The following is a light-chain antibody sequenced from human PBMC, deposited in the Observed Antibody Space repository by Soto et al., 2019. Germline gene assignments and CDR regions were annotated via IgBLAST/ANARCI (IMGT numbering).Light chain of an antibody. Sequence: QSVLTQPPSASGTPGQRVTISCSGSSSNIGRNTVKWYRQLPGTAPKLLIGRSDQRPSGVPDRFSGSQFGTSASLAISGLQSEYEAEYICAAWDDSLNAWAFGGGTKLTVL. V-gene: IGLV1-44*01. CDR1: SSNIGRNT. CDR3: AAWDDSLNAWA. CDR2: RSD. J-gene: IGLJ3*02.